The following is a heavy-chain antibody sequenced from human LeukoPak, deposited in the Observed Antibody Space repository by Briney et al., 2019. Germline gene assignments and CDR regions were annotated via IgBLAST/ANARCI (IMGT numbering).Heavy chain of an antibody. V-gene: IGHV4-38-2*01. CDR2: IYHSGST. D-gene: IGHD2-15*01. Sequence: SETLSLTCAVSGYSISSGYYWGWIRQPPGKGLEWIGSIYHSGSTYYNPSLKSRVTISVDTSKNQFSLKLSSVTAADTAVYYRARQKGYCSGGSCYDNWFDPWGQGTLVTVSS. CDR3: ARQKGYCSGGSCYDNWFDP. CDR1: GYSISSGYY. J-gene: IGHJ5*02.